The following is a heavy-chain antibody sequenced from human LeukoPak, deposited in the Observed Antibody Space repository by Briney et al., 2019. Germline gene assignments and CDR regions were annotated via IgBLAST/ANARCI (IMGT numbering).Heavy chain of an antibody. Sequence: PGGSLRLSCAASGFTFSSYWMSWVRQAPGKGLELVANIKQDGSEKYYVDSVEGRFTISRDNAKNSLYLQMNSLRAEDTAVYYCARDQEEYYMDVWGRGTTVTVSS. CDR2: IKQDGSEK. V-gene: IGHV3-7*01. CDR3: ARDQEEYYMDV. CDR1: GFTFSSYW. J-gene: IGHJ6*03.